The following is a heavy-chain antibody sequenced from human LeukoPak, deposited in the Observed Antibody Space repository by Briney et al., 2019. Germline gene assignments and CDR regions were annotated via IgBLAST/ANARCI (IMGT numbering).Heavy chain of an antibody. CDR3: SAGVGRTDFDY. V-gene: IGHV3-23*01. CDR2: ISGSGGST. J-gene: IGHJ4*02. CDR1: GFTFSSYA. D-gene: IGHD1/OR15-1a*01. Sequence: GGSLRLSCAASGFTFSSYAMSWVRQAPGKGLEWVSAISGSGGSTYYADSVKGRFTISRDNSKNTLYLQMNSLRAEDTAVYYCSAGVGRTDFDYWGQGTLVTVSS.